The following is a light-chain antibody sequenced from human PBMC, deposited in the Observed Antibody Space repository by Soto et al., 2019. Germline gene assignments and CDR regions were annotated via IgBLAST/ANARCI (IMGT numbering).Light chain of an antibody. J-gene: IGLJ3*02. CDR3: AAWDDVLNGGV. CDR1: SSNIGINT. V-gene: IGLV1-44*01. CDR2: SNN. Sequence: QSVLTQPPSASGTPGQRVTISCSGSSSNIGINTVNWYQQLPGTAPKLLIYSNNQRPSGVPDRFSGSKSGTSASLAISGLQSEDEADYYCAAWDDVLNGGVFGGGTKLTVL.